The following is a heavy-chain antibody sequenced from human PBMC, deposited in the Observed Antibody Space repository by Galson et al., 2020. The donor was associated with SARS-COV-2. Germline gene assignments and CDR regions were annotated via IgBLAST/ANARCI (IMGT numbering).Heavy chain of an antibody. J-gene: IGHJ5*02. Sequence: ASVKVSCKASGYTFSSHDINWVRQAPGQGLEWMGWMNPNSGNTGYARKFQGRVTMTRNTPISTAYMQLSSLRSEDTAVYYCARGDGSYWGHWFDPWGQGTLVTVSS. D-gene: IGHD1-26*01. V-gene: IGHV1-8*02. CDR1: GYTFSSHD. CDR3: ARGDGSYWGHWFDP. CDR2: MNPNSGNT.